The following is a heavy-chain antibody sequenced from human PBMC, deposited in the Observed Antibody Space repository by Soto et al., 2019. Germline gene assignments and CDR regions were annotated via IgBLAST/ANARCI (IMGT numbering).Heavy chain of an antibody. CDR1: GFSLSTTGAG. D-gene: IGHD6-6*01. CDR3: AQVDDVAALFAY. CDR2: IYWNDDK. V-gene: IGHV2-5*01. Sequence: QITLKESGPTLVQPTQTLTLTCTFSGFSLSTTGAGVGWIRQPPGKALEWLAVIYWNDDKSYSPSLKSRLTISKDTSKKQVVLTMMNMAPVDTGTYYCAQVDDVAALFAYLGQGTLVTGSS. J-gene: IGHJ4*02.